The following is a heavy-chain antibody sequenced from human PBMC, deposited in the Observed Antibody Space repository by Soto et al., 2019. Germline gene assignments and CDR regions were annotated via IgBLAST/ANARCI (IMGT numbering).Heavy chain of an antibody. D-gene: IGHD6-13*01. Sequence: GGSLRLSCAASGFNFSSYGRNWVRQTPGKGLEWVSYISSSSSTIYYADSVKGRFTISRDNAKNSLYLQMNSLRAEDTAVYYCARDLGSSWYPEYFQHWGQGTLVTVSS. CDR2: ISSSSSTI. V-gene: IGHV3-48*01. CDR1: GFNFSSYG. CDR3: ARDLGSSWYPEYFQH. J-gene: IGHJ1*01.